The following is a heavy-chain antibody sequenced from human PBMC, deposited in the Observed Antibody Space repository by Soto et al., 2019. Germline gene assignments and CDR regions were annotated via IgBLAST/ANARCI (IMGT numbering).Heavy chain of an antibody. Sequence: SETLSLTCSVSGASIGSGDDYWTWIRQSPGKGLEWIGYISDSGSTFYNPSLRSRLTIALDTSKNHFSLKLNSVTAADTAVYYCAKYQPPEFDPWRQRIPVTVSS. J-gene: IGHJ5*02. CDR2: ISDSGST. D-gene: IGHD2-2*01. V-gene: IGHV4-30-4*08. CDR1: GASIGSGDDY. CDR3: AKYQPPEFDP.